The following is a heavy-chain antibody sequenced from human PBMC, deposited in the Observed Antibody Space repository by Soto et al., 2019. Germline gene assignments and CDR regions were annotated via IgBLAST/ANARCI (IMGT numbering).Heavy chain of an antibody. CDR3: ATPDFGDYWYVDP. D-gene: IGHD4-17*01. J-gene: IGHJ2*01. CDR1: GGTFSSHT. CDR2: IIPALGTA. Sequence: QDQLVQSGAEVKKPGSSVKVSCKASGGTFSSHTFSWVRQAPGQGLEWMGRIIPALGTATYAQKFQGRVTITADESATTVYMELDSLRSEDTAVYYCATPDFGDYWYVDPWGRGTLVTVSS. V-gene: IGHV1-69*08.